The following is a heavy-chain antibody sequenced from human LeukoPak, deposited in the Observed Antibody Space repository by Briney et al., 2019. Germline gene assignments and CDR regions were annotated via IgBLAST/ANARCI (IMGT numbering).Heavy chain of an antibody. CDR1: GGSISSSSYY. J-gene: IGHJ3*02. Sequence: SETLSLTCTVSGGSISSSSYYWGWIRQPPGKGLEWIGSIYYSGSTYYNPSLKSRVTISVDTSKNQFSLKLSSVTAADTAVYYCARADYYGSGSDLGAFDIWGQGTMVTVSS. V-gene: IGHV4-39*01. CDR2: IYYSGST. D-gene: IGHD3-10*01. CDR3: ARADYYGSGSDLGAFDI.